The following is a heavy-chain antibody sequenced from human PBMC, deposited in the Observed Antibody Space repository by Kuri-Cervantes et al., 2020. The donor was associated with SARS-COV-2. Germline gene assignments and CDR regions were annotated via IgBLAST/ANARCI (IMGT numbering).Heavy chain of an antibody. D-gene: IGHD2-2*01. CDR3: ARANVVVPAAMGFDP. CDR1: GFTFSSYG. V-gene: IGHV3-48*04. Sequence: GGSLTLSCAASGFTFSSYGMHWVRQAPGKGLEWVSYISSSGSTIYYADSVKGRFTISRDNAKNSLYLQMNSLRAEDTAVYYCARANVVVPAAMGFDPWGQGTLVTVSS. J-gene: IGHJ5*02. CDR2: ISSSGSTI.